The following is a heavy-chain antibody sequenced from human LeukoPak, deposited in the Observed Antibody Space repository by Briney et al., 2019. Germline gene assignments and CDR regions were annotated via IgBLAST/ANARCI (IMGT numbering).Heavy chain of an antibody. J-gene: IGHJ4*02. D-gene: IGHD3-10*01. CDR2: IRYDGSIK. CDR3: ATDLGAGGYFDY. Sequence: GGSLRLSCAASGFTFNSFAMHWVRQAPGKGLEWVAFIRYDGSIKYYADSVKGRFTISRDNSKNTLYLQMDSLRVEDTAVYYCATDLGAGGYFDYWGQGTLVTVSS. CDR1: GFTFNSFA. V-gene: IGHV3-30*02.